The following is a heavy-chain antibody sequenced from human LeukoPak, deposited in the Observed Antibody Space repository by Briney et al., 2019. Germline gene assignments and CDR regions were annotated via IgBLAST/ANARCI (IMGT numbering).Heavy chain of an antibody. D-gene: IGHD5-18*01. Sequence: PGGSLRLSCAASGFTFDDYAMHWVRQAPGKGLEWVSGISWNSGSIGYADSVKGRFTISRDNAKNSLYLQMNSLRAEDTALYYCAKDIDVDTAMVFDYWGQGTLVTVSS. CDR1: GFTFDDYA. V-gene: IGHV3-9*01. CDR3: AKDIDVDTAMVFDY. CDR2: ISWNSGSI. J-gene: IGHJ4*02.